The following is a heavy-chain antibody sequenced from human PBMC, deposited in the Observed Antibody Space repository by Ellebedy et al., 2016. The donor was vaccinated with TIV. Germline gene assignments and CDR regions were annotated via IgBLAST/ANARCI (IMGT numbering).Heavy chain of an antibody. V-gene: IGHV4-30-4*01. Sequence: MPSETLSLTCTVSGGSISSGDYYWSWIRQPPGKGLEWIGYIYYSGSTYYNPSLKSRVTISVDTSKNQFSLKLSSVTAADKAVYYCAREERGSGSHLPPIDYWGQGTLVTVSS. CDR3: AREERGSGSHLPPIDY. D-gene: IGHD3-10*01. CDR2: IYYSGST. CDR1: GGSISSGDYY. J-gene: IGHJ4*02.